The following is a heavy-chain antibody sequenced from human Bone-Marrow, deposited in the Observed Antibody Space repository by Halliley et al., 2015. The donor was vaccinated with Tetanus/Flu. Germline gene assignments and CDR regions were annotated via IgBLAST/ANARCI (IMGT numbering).Heavy chain of an antibody. CDR3: AVDQDVLIPAAPRIYYYGLDV. Sequence: LRLSCTVSGGSVSSGVYYWSWIRQPPGKGLEWIGYIYNSGITNYNPSLKSRVTISVDTSTNQFSLKLNSVTAADTAVYYCAVDQDVLIPAAPRIYYYGLDVWGQGTTVTVSS. CDR2: IYNSGIT. V-gene: IGHV4-61*08. D-gene: IGHD2-2*01. CDR1: GGSVSSGVYY. J-gene: IGHJ6*02.